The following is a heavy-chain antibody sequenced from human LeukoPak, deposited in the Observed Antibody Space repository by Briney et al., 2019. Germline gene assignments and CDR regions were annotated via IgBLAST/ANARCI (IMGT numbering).Heavy chain of an antibody. Sequence: GGSLRLSCAASGFAFSSYSMNWVRQAPGKGLEWVAVISYDGSNKYYADSVKGRFTISRDNSKNTLYLQMNSLRAEDTAVYYCAGGNYWGQGTLVTVSS. D-gene: IGHD1-1*01. CDR3: AGGNY. CDR2: ISYDGSNK. V-gene: IGHV3-30*03. J-gene: IGHJ4*02. CDR1: GFAFSSYS.